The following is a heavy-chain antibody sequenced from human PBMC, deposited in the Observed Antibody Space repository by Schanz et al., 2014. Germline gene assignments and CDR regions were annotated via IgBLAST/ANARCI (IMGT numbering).Heavy chain of an antibody. CDR1: GFPFSDYF. J-gene: IGHJ4*02. CDR2: IGNGGVTI. D-gene: IGHD6-25*01. V-gene: IGHV3-11*01. CDR3: GTSGGSVIDY. Sequence: QVQLVDSGGGLVKPGGSLRLSCTASGFPFSDYFMAWIRQPPGRGLEWVAYIGNGGVTIYYADSVKGRFTISRDNSKNSLYLQMNSLRAEDTAVYSCGTSGGSVIDYWAQGTLVTVSS.